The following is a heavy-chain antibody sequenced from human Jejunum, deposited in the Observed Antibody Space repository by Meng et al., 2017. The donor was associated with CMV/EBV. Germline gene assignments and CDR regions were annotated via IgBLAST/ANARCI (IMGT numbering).Heavy chain of an antibody. CDR1: GFTFSSYW. Sequence: FAASGFTFSSYWMSWVRQAPGKGPEWVANIKQDGTEKYYVDSVKGRFTISRDNAENSLYLQMDGLRAEDTAVYYCARTVGATPFDYWGQGNLVTVSS. J-gene: IGHJ4*02. V-gene: IGHV3-7*01. D-gene: IGHD1-26*01. CDR2: IKQDGTEK. CDR3: ARTVGATPFDY.